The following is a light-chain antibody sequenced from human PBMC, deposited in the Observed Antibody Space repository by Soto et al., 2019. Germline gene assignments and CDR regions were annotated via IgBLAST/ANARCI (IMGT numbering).Light chain of an antibody. J-gene: IGLJ2*01. CDR1: SSYVGAYNY. V-gene: IGLV2-11*01. CDR2: DVD. Sequence: QSALTQPRSVSGSPGQSVAISCTGTSSYVGAYNYVSWYQQHPGKAPELMIYDVDKRPSGVPDRFSGSKSGNTASLTISGLQAEDEADYYCCSYADTYVELGGGTKLTVL. CDR3: CSYADTYVE.